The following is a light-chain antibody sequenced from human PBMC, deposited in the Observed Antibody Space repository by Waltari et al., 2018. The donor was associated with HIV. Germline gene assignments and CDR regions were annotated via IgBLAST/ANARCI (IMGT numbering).Light chain of an antibody. Sequence: DIQLTQSPVFLSASVGDRVTITCRASQDISNYLVWYQQKPGEAPRLLIYAASTLQSGVPSRFGGSGSGTDFTLTISSLQPEDFATYYCQEYSGYFRTFGQGTKVEIK. CDR2: AAS. CDR1: QDISNY. J-gene: IGKJ1*01. V-gene: IGKV1-9*01. CDR3: QEYSGYFRT.